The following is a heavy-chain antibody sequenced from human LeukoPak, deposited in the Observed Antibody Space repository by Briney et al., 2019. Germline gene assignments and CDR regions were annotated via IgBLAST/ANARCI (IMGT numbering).Heavy chain of an antibody. CDR1: GFTFSSYG. D-gene: IGHD6-13*01. V-gene: IGHV3-30*02. J-gene: IGHJ4*02. CDR3: AKDRFIAAAGPTFDY. CDR2: IRYDGSNK. Sequence: GGSLRLSCAAFGFTFSSYGMHWVRQAPGKGLEWVAFIRYDGSNKYYADSVKGRFTISRDNSKNTLYLQMNSLRAEDTAVYYCAKDRFIAAAGPTFDYWGQGTLVTVSS.